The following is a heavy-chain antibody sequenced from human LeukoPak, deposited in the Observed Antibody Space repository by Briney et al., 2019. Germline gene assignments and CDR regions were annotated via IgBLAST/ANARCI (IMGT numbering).Heavy chain of an antibody. V-gene: IGHV4-38-2*01. Sequence: SETLSLTCAVSGDSISNDYYWGWIRQPPGKGLERIGSINHYGTVYYNPSLKSRVIISVDTSKNQFSLKLISVTATDTAVYYCARAYTKTTGLAVPWGAWGQGTLITVSS. D-gene: IGHD6-19*01. CDR3: ARAYTKTTGLAVPWGA. CDR1: GDSISNDYY. J-gene: IGHJ5*02. CDR2: INHYGTV.